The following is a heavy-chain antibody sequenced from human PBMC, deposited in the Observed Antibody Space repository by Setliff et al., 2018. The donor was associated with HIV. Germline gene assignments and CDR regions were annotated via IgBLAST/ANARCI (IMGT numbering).Heavy chain of an antibody. CDR3: AKDRRLPISLGLFDY. J-gene: IGHJ4*02. D-gene: IGHD5-18*01. CDR1: GFTFSSYA. V-gene: IGHV3-23*01. CDR2: ISGSGGST. Sequence: GGSLRLSCAASGFTFSSYAMSWVRQAPGKGLEWVSAISGSGGSTYYADSVKARFTISRDNSKNTLYLQMNSLRAEDTAVYYCAKDRRLPISLGLFDYWGQGTLVTVSS.